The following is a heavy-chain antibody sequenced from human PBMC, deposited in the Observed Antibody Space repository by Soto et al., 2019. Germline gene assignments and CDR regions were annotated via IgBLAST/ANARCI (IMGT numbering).Heavy chain of an antibody. CDR1: GASISCFY. CDR2: TYATGTT. Sequence: ASETLSLTCTVSGASISCFYWSWIRKAAGKGLEWIGRTYATGTTDYNPSLKSRVMMSVDTSKKQFSLKLRSVTAADTAVYYCVRDGTKTLRDWFDPWGQGISVTVSS. V-gene: IGHV4-4*07. J-gene: IGHJ5*02. D-gene: IGHD1-1*01. CDR3: VRDGTKTLRDWFDP.